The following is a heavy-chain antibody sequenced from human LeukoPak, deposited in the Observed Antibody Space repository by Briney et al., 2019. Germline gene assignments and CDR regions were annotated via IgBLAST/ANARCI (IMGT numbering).Heavy chain of an antibody. CDR1: GGSISSYY. D-gene: IGHD6-13*01. J-gene: IGHJ3*02. CDR2: ILYSGST. Sequence: SETLSLTCTVSGGSISSYYWSWIRQPPGKGLEWIGNILYSGSTNYNPSLKSRVTISVDTSKNQFSLKLNSATAADTAVYYCARELGYSSSWFPHDAFDIWGQGTMVTVSS. CDR3: ARELGYSSSWFPHDAFDI. V-gene: IGHV4-59*12.